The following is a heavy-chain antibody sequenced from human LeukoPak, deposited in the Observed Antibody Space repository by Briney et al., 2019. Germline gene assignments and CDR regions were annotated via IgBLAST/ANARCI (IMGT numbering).Heavy chain of an antibody. D-gene: IGHD3-22*01. Sequence: GGSLRLSCAASGFTFSSYGMHWVRQAPGKGLEWVAVISYDGSNKNYADSVKGRFTVSRDNSKNTLYLQMNSLRAEDTAVYYCARGEGVGYHFYYYMDVWGKGTTVTVSS. J-gene: IGHJ6*03. CDR3: ARGEGVGYHFYYYMDV. V-gene: IGHV3-30*03. CDR1: GFTFSSYG. CDR2: ISYDGSNK.